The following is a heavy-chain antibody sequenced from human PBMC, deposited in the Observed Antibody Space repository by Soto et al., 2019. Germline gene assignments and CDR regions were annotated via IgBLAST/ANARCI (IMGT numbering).Heavy chain of an antibody. J-gene: IGHJ5*02. CDR2: IYHIGSP. D-gene: IGHD2-21*01. CDR3: ATLPPRIVVTLLPIPT. V-gene: IGHV4-4*02. CDR1: GGSISSTNW. Sequence: QVQLRESGPGVVKTSGTLSLTCVVSGGSISSTNWWTWVRQTPGKGLEWIGAIYHIGSPTYSPSLRVRATISVDKSNNQFSLRLGSVTAADTAVYYCATLPPRIVVTLLPIPTWGQGILVTVSS.